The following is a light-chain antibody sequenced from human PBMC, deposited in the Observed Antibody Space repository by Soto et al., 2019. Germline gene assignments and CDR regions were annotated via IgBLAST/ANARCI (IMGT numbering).Light chain of an antibody. CDR1: RSDVGGYNY. J-gene: IGLJ2*01. CDR3: SSYTSRDTRV. V-gene: IGLV2-14*01. CDR2: EVS. Sequence: QSVLTQPASVSGSPGQSITISCTGTRSDVGGYNYVSWYQQHPGKAPKLVIYEVSNRPSGVSSRFSASKSGNTASLIISGLQAEDEADYYCSSYTSRDTRVFGGGTKLTVL.